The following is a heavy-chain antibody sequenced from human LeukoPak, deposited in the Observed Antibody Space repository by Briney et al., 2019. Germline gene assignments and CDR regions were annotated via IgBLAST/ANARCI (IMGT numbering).Heavy chain of an antibody. J-gene: IGHJ4*02. D-gene: IGHD5-12*01. Sequence: SETLFLTCTVSGGSISSYYWSWIRQPPGKGLEWIGYIYYSGSTNYNPSLKSRVTISVDTSKNQFSLKLSSVTAADTAVYYCARGGYSGYDPLDYWGQGTLVTVSS. CDR1: GGSISSYY. V-gene: IGHV4-59*01. CDR2: IYYSGST. CDR3: ARGGYSGYDPLDY.